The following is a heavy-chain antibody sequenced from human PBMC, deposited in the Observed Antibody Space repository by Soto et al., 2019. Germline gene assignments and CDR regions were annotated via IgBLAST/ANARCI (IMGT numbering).Heavy chain of an antibody. CDR3: VRYDRINMKPYSPEGFHI. J-gene: IGHJ3*02. V-gene: IGHV4-39*01. CDR1: GDSISSSNSH. Sequence: ATLSLNCTVSGDSISSSNSHWGWTRRPPGKGLEYIGSVYYGGAIFYSGNIYYNPSLKSRVTISVDTSKNQFSLRLSSVTAADTGVYYCVRYDRINMKPYSPEGFHIWGQGTMVTVSS. CDR2: VYYGGAIFYSGNI. D-gene: IGHD3-3*02.